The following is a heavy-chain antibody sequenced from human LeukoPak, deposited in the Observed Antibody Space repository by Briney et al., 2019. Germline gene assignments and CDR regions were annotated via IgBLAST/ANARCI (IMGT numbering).Heavy chain of an antibody. CDR1: GYTFTGYY. Sequence: ASVKVSCKASGYTFTGYYMHWVRQAPGQGLEWMGWINPNSGGTNYAQKFQGRVTMTRDTSISTAYMELSSLRSEDTAVYYCARGAIVVVVAAYHYNYDYWGQGTLVTVSS. CDR3: ARGAIVVVVAAYHYNYDY. V-gene: IGHV1-2*02. CDR2: INPNSGGT. D-gene: IGHD2-15*01. J-gene: IGHJ4*02.